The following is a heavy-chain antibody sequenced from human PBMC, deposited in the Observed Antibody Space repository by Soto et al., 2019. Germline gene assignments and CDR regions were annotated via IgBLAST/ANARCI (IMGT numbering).Heavy chain of an antibody. J-gene: IGHJ6*02. Sequence: HPGGSLRLSCAASGFTFSSFWMAWVRQAPGKGLEWVANINQEGSEKYYVDSMKGRFTISRDNAKNSLYLEMNSLRAEDTAVYYCATERELVVVAETPIHYSGMDAWGQGTTVTVSS. CDR2: INQEGSEK. V-gene: IGHV3-7*03. CDR1: GFTFSSFW. D-gene: IGHD2-15*01. CDR3: ATERELVVVAETPIHYSGMDA.